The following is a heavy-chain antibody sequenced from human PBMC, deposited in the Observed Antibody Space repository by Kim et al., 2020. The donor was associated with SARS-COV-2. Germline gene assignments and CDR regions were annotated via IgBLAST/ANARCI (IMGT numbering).Heavy chain of an antibody. CDR2: IKEDGSVK. CDR3: ARDGVLSYTSSWDY. Sequence: GGSLRLSCAASGFTFRSYWMSWVRQAPGKGLESVANIKEDGSVKQYVDSVKGRFTISRDNAKNSLYLQMNSLRADDTAVYYCARDGVLSYTSSWDYWGQGTLVTVSS. CDR1: GFTFRSYW. D-gene: IGHD6-13*01. J-gene: IGHJ4*02. V-gene: IGHV3-7*03.